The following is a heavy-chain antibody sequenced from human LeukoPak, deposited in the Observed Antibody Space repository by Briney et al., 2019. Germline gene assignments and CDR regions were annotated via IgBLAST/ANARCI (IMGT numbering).Heavy chain of an antibody. D-gene: IGHD1-26*01. J-gene: IGHJ4*02. Sequence: GGSLRLSCAASGFTFSSYSMNWVRQAPGKGLGWVSSISSSSSYIYYADSVKGRFTISRDNAKNSLYLQMNSLRAEDTAVYYCARENELLYYFDYWGQGTLVTVSS. CDR1: GFTFSSYS. V-gene: IGHV3-21*01. CDR2: ISSSSSYI. CDR3: ARENELLYYFDY.